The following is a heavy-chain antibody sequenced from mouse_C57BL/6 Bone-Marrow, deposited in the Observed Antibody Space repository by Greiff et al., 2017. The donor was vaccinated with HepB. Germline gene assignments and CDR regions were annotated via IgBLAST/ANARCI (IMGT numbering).Heavy chain of an antibody. CDR3: ARGVLLRLDY. J-gene: IGHJ2*01. D-gene: IGHD1-1*01. V-gene: IGHV1-61*01. CDR1: GYTFTSYW. Sequence: VKLQQPGAELVRPGSSVKLSCKASGYTFTSYWMDWVKQRPGQGLEWIGNIYPSDSETHYNQKFKDKATLTVDKSSSTAYMQLSSLTSEDSAVYYCARGVLLRLDYWGQGTTLTVSS. CDR2: IYPSDSET.